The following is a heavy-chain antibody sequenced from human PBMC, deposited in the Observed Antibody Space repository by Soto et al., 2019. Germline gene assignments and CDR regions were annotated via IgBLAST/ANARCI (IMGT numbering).Heavy chain of an antibody. CDR1: GFTFSSYW. V-gene: IGHV3-74*01. Sequence: SLRLSCAASGFTFSSYWMHWVRQAPGKGLVWVSRLNPDGSSTNYADSVKGRFTISRDNDKNTLYLQMNSLRVEDTAVYYCARVGVTQYFFDYWGQGTLVTVSS. CDR2: LNPDGSST. D-gene: IGHD2-21*02. J-gene: IGHJ4*02. CDR3: ARVGVTQYFFDY.